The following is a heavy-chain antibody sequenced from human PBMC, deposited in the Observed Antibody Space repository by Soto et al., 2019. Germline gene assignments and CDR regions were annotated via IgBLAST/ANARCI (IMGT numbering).Heavy chain of an antibody. CDR3: ARGDILTGYHLAYYYYGMDV. J-gene: IGHJ6*02. CDR2: IWYDGSNK. CDR1: GFTFSSYG. V-gene: IGHV3-33*01. Sequence: QVQLVESGGGVVQPGRSLRLSCAASGFTFSSYGMHWVRQAPGKGLEWVAVIWYDGSNKYYADSVKGRFTISRDNSKNTLYLQMNSLRAEDTAVYYCARGDILTGYHLAYYYYGMDVWGQGTTVTVSS. D-gene: IGHD3-9*01.